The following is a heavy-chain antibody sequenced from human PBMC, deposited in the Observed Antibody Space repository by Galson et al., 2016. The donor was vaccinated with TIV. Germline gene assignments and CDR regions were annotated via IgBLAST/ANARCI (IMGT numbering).Heavy chain of an antibody. CDR1: GYTFTSYG. D-gene: IGHD1-7*01. CDR3: ASAADTWNYVPFDY. Sequence: SVKVSCKASGYTFTSYGFGWVRQAPGQGLEWMGWISTYNGNTNYAQNFQGRVTLTTETSTSTASMEPRGLTSDDTAMYYCASAADTWNYVPFDYWGQGTLVTVAS. CDR2: ISTYNGNT. J-gene: IGHJ4*02. V-gene: IGHV1-18*01.